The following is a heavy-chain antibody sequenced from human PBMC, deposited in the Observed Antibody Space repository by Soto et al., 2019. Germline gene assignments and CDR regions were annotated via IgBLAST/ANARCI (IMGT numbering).Heavy chain of an antibody. V-gene: IGHV3-23*01. J-gene: IGHJ3*01. CDR1: GFIFTNYA. CDR2: IGGRGNSA. CDR3: VRAGRGCFDP. Sequence: GGSLRLSCAASGFIFTNYAVNCVRQARGQGLEWVSVIGGRGNSAYYADSVQGPFTISRDNSKNTLSLQMSSLTADATDIYYCVRAGRGCFDPWGRGTMVTVSS. D-gene: IGHD6-19*01.